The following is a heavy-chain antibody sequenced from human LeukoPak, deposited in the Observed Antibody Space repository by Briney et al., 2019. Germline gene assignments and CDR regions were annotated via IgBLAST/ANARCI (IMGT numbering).Heavy chain of an antibody. CDR3: ARAIAAQFFYYYYMDV. Sequence: GASVKVSCKASGYTFTSYDINWVRQATGQGLEWMGWMNPNSGNTGYARKFQGRVTITRNTSISTAYMELSSLRSEDTAVYYCARAIAAQFFYYYYMDVWGKGTTVTVSS. D-gene: IGHD6-6*01. J-gene: IGHJ6*03. CDR1: GYTFTSYD. CDR2: MNPNSGNT. V-gene: IGHV1-8*03.